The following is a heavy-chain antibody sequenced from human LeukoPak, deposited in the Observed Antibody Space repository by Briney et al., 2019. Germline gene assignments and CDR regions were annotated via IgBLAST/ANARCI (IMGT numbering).Heavy chain of an antibody. CDR1: GFTFSRYT. V-gene: IGHV3-21*01. D-gene: IGHD3-3*01. CDR3: ARDLGGITIFGVVRGFFDY. J-gene: IGHJ4*02. Sequence: GGSLRLSCAPSGFTFSRYTMNWVRQAPGKGLEWVSSISSNGYYVYQADSVKGRFTISRDNSKNTLYLQMNSLRAEDTAVYYCARDLGGITIFGVVRGFFDYWGQGTLVTVSS. CDR2: ISSNGYYV.